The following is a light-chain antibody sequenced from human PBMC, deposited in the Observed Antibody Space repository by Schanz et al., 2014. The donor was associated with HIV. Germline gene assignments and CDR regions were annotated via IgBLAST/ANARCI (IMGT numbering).Light chain of an antibody. Sequence: EIVMTQSPATLSVSPGERATLSCRAIQSVSSSYLAWYQQKPGQAPRLLIYGASSRATGIPDRFSGGGSGTDFTLTINRLEPEDFAVYYCQQYGSSPPLTFGGGTKVEIK. CDR1: QSVSSSY. CDR3: QQYGSSPPLT. CDR2: GAS. V-gene: IGKV3-20*01. J-gene: IGKJ4*01.